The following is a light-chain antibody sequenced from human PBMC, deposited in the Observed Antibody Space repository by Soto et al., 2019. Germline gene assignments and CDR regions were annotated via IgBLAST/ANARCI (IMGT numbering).Light chain of an antibody. J-gene: IGLJ2*01. CDR2: EVT. Sequence: QSALTQPASVSGSPGQSITISCTGTNSDVGGYNYVSWYQHHPDKAPKLMIYEVTTRPSGISNRFSGSRSGNTASLTISGLQAEDEADYYCSSYTISSTLVVFGGGTKVTVL. CDR3: SSYTISSTLVV. CDR1: NSDVGGYNY. V-gene: IGLV2-14*01.